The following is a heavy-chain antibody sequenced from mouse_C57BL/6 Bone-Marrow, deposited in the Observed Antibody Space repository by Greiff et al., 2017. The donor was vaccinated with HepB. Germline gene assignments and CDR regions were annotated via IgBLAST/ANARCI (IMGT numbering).Heavy chain of an antibody. CDR3: TEGSGYYFDY. CDR2: IRNKANNHAT. V-gene: IGHV6-6*01. D-gene: IGHD3-2*02. CDR1: GFTFSDAW. Sequence: EVQRVESGGGLVQPGGSMKLSCAASGFTFSDAWMDWVRQSPEKGLEWVAEIRNKANNHATYYAESVKGRFTISRDDSKSSVYLQMNSLRAEDTGIYYCTEGSGYYFDYWGQGTTLTVSS. J-gene: IGHJ2*01.